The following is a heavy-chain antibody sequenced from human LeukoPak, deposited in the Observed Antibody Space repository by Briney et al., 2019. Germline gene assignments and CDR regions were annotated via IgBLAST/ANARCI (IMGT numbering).Heavy chain of an antibody. Sequence: HPGGSLRLSCVASGFTFSSYWMSWVRQAPGKGLEWVANIKQDGSEKYYVDSVKGRFTISRDNAKNSLYLQMNSLRAEDTAVYYCARDFTLGGYAPGPIAVAGTFDYWGQGTLVTVSS. D-gene: IGHD6-19*01. CDR2: IKQDGSEK. CDR3: ARDFTLGGYAPGPIAVAGTFDY. J-gene: IGHJ4*02. V-gene: IGHV3-7*04. CDR1: GFTFSSYW.